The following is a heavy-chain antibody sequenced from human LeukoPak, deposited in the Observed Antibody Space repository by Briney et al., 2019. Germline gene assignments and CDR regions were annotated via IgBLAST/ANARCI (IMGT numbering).Heavy chain of an antibody. CDR1: GFTFSRSW. Sequence: GGSLRLSCAASGFTFSRSWMSWVRQAPGKGLEWVSYISSSSSTIYYADSVKGRFTISRDNAKNSLYLQMNSLRAEDTAVYYCARGVDYWGQGTLVTVSS. CDR3: ARGVDY. J-gene: IGHJ4*02. D-gene: IGHD3-3*01. V-gene: IGHV3-48*01. CDR2: ISSSSSTI.